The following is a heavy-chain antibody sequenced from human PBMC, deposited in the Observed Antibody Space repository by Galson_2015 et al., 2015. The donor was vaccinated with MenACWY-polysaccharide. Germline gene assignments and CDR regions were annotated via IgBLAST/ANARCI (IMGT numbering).Heavy chain of an antibody. J-gene: IGHJ2*01. CDR2: VSGDGGIT. CDR1: RFSFSKLV. V-gene: IGHV3-23*01. Sequence: SLRLSCASRFSFSKLVLSWVRQAPGRGLEWVSAVSGDGGITFYADSVRGRFTISRDNSKNTLYLEMNSLRVEDTALYFCARENWYFDFWGRGTLVTVSS. CDR3: ARENWYFDF.